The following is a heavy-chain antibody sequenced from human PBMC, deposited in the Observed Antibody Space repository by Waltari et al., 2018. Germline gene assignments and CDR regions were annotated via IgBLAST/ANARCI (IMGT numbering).Heavy chain of an antibody. CDR2: IYSGGST. CDR1: GFTFSSYA. J-gene: IGHJ4*02. D-gene: IGHD2-8*01. Sequence: EVQLLESGGGLVQPGGSPRLSCAASGFTFSSYAMSWVRQAPGKGLEWVSVIYSGGSTYYADSVKGRFTISRDNSKNTLYLQMNSLRAEDTAVYYCAKDWANGVCYNWGQGTLVIVSS. V-gene: IGHV3-23*03. CDR3: AKDWANGVCYN.